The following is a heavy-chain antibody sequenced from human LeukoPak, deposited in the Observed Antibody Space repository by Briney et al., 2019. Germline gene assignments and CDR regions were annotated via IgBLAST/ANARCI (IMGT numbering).Heavy chain of an antibody. J-gene: IGHJ4*02. CDR2: IYNRGST. CDR1: GGSLSSGDYY. CDR3: ARVGDCSSTSCLSWFDY. V-gene: IGHV4-31*03. D-gene: IGHD2-2*01. Sequence: SQTLSLTCTVSGGSLSSGDYYCHWLRQHPGRGLEWVGYIYNRGSTYYNPSLKSRITISVDTSKNQFSLKLSSVTAADTAVYCCARVGDCSSTSCLSWFDYWGQGTLVTVSS.